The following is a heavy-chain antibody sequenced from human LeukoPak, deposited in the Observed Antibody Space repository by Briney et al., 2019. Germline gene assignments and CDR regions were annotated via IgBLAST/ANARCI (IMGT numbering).Heavy chain of an antibody. CDR1: GGSISSYY. CDR3: ARFGRTHYYYYGMDV. J-gene: IGHJ6*02. V-gene: IGHV4-59*08. Sequence: PSETLSLTCTVSGGSISSYYWSRIRQPPGKGLEWIGYIYYSGSTNYNPSLKSRVTISVDTSKNQFSLKLSSVTAADTAVYYCARFGRTHYYYYGMDVWGQGTTVTVSS. D-gene: IGHD1-14*01. CDR2: IYYSGST.